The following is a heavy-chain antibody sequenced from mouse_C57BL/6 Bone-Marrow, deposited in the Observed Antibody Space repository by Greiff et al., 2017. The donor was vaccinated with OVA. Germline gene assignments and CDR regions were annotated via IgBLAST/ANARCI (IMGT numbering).Heavy chain of an antibody. CDR3: AREQAHYYASFAY. CDR1: GFTFSSYA. Sequence: EVHLVESGGGLVKPGGSLKLSCAASGFTFSSYAMSWVRQTPEKRLEWVATISDGGSYTYYPDNVKGRFTISRDNAKNHLYLQMSHLKSEDTAMYYCAREQAHYYASFAYWGQGTLVTVSA. CDR2: ISDGGSYT. J-gene: IGHJ3*01. D-gene: IGHD2-1*01. V-gene: IGHV5-4*01.